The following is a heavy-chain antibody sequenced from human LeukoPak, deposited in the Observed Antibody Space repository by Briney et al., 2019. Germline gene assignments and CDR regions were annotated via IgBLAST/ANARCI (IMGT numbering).Heavy chain of an antibody. J-gene: IGHJ4*02. CDR2: IYYSGST. CDR1: GGSISSGGYY. CDR3: ARDPGGRTRASGVFDY. Sequence: SETLSLTCTVSGGSISSGGYYWSWIRQHPGKGLEWIGYIYYSGSTYYNPSLKSRVTISVDTSKNQFSLKLSPVTAADTAVYYCARDPGGRTRASGVFDYWGQGTLVTVSS. V-gene: IGHV4-31*03. D-gene: IGHD2-2*01.